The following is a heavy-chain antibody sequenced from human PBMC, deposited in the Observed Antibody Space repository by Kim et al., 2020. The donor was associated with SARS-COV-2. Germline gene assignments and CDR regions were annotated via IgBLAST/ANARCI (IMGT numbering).Heavy chain of an antibody. Sequence: GGSLRLSCAASGFTFSSYAMSWVRQAPGKGLEWVSAISGSGGSTYYADSVKGRFTISRDNSKNTLYLQMNSLRAEDTAVYYCAKVNNPVVYSSGWAFDYWGQGTLVTVSS. CDR2: ISGSGGST. CDR1: GFTFSSYA. V-gene: IGHV3-23*01. CDR3: AKVNNPVVYSSGWAFDY. D-gene: IGHD6-19*01. J-gene: IGHJ4*02.